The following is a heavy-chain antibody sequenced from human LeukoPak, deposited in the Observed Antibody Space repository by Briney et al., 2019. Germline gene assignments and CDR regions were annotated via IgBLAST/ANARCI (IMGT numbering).Heavy chain of an antibody. CDR1: GGSISSSSYY. V-gene: IGHV4-39*07. D-gene: IGHD3-3*01. Sequence: SETLSLTCTVSGGSISSSSYYWGWIRQPPGKGLEWIGSIYYSGSTYYNPPLKSRVTISVDTSKNQFSLKLSSVTAADTAVYYCAGDFWSGYYGEVLPDYWGQGTLVTVSS. J-gene: IGHJ4*02. CDR2: IYYSGST. CDR3: AGDFWSGYYGEVLPDY.